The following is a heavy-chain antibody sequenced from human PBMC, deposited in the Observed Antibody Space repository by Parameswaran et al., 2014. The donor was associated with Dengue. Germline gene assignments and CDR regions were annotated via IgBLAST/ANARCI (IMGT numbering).Heavy chain of an antibody. CDR3: ARDSYYNDGDGYSFDY. J-gene: IGHJ4*02. D-gene: IGHD3-22*01. V-gene: IGHV3-48*01. CDR2: ISSRSSAI. Sequence: KWIRQPPGKGLEWVSYISSRSSAIYYADSVKARFTISRDNAKNSVYLQMKSLRAEDTAVYYCARDSYYNDGDGYSFDYWGQGTLVTVSS.